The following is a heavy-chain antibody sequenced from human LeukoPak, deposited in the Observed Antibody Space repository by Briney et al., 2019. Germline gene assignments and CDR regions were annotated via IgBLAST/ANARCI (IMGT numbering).Heavy chain of an antibody. D-gene: IGHD4-17*01. CDR3: AWYATTVTTNDY. CDR2: IYYSWST. J-gene: IGHJ4*02. CDR1: GGSISGYY. V-gene: IGHV4-59*08. Sequence: PSETLSLTCTVSGGSISGYYWSWIRQPPGKGLEWIGFIYYSWSTNYNPSLKSRVTISVDTSKNQFSLKLSSVSAADTAVYYCAWYATTVTTNDYWGQGTLVTVSS.